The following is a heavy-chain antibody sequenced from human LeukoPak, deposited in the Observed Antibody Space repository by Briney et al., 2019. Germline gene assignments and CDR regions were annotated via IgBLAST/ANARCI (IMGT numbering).Heavy chain of an antibody. CDR3: AREPFWSGYFSNLHFDY. J-gene: IGHJ4*02. CDR2: ISSSSKYI. Sequence: GGSLRLSCAASGFTFSSYGMNWVRQAPGKGLEWVSSISSSSKYIYYADSVKGRFTISRDNAKNSLYLQMNSLRAEDTAVYYCAREPFWSGYFSNLHFDYWGRGTLVTVSS. V-gene: IGHV3-21*01. D-gene: IGHD3-3*01. CDR1: GFTFSSYG.